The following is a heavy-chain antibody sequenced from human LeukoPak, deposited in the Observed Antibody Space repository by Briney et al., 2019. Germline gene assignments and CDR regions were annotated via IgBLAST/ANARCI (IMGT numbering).Heavy chain of an antibody. CDR1: GFTVSSNY. V-gene: IGHV3-53*01. D-gene: IGHD6-13*01. CDR2: IYSGGST. J-gene: IGHJ4*02. Sequence: GGSLRLSCAASGFTVSSNYMSWVRQAPGKGLEWVSVIYSGGSTYYADSVKGRFTISRDNAKNSLYLQMNSLRVEDTAVYYCARDQRDAGGIDYWGQGTLVTVSS. CDR3: ARDQRDAGGIDY.